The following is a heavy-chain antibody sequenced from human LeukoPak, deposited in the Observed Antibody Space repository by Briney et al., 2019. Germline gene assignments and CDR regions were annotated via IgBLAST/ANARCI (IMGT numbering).Heavy chain of an antibody. J-gene: IGHJ4*02. CDR1: GLTFSSSA. CDR3: ARGGQSGSGTGPY. V-gene: IGHV3-30-3*01. CDR2: ISYDGSNK. D-gene: IGHD1-26*01. Sequence: GGSLRLSCAASGLTFSSSAMQWVRQAPGKGLEWVAVISYDGSNKYYADSVKGRFTISRDNSKDTLYLQMNSLRAEDTAVYYCARGGQSGSGTGPYWGQGTLDTVSS.